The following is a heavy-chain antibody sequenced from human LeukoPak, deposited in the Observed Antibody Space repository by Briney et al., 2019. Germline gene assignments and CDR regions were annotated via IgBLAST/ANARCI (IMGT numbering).Heavy chain of an antibody. CDR3: ARVGWSDSSGYYDQYYYYYYMDV. CDR2: IYYSGNT. CDR1: GVSISSSNSY. V-gene: IGHV4-39*01. J-gene: IGHJ6*03. Sequence: SETLSLTCTVSGVSISSSNSYWGWIRQPPGKGLEWIGSIYYSGNTYYNASLKSQVSISIDTSKNQFSLKLTSVTAADTAVYYCARVGWSDSSGYYDQYYYYYYMDVWGKGTTVTISS. D-gene: IGHD3-22*01.